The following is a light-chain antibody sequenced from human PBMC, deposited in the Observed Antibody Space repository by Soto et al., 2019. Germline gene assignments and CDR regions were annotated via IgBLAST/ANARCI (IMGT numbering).Light chain of an antibody. Sequence: EIVLTQSPGTLSLSPGQTATLSCRASQSVSTYLAWYQQRPGQAPRVLVYDATNRATGIPARFSGSGSGTDFTLTISSLEPEDFAVYYCQHSSGYSFGQGTKLEIK. CDR2: DAT. V-gene: IGKV3-11*01. CDR3: QHSSGYS. J-gene: IGKJ2*03. CDR1: QSVSTY.